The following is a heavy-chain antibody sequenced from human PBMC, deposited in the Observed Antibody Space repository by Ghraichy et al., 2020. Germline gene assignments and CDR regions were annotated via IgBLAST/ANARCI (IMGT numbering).Heavy chain of an antibody. V-gene: IGHV4-34*01. D-gene: IGHD6-19*01. CDR3: ARVINSGWYGGNNWFDP. CDR2: INHSGST. J-gene: IGHJ5*02. CDR1: GGSFSGYY. Sequence: SETLSLTCAVYGGSFSGYYWSWIRQPPGKGLEWIGEINHSGSTNYNPSLKSRVTISVDTSKNQFSLKLSSVTAADTAVYYCARVINSGWYGGNNWFDPWGQGTLVTVSS.